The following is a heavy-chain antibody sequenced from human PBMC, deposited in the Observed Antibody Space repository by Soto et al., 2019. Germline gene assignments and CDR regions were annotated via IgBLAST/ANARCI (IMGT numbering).Heavy chain of an antibody. V-gene: IGHV3-21*01. CDR3: ARGYTGYCSGGTCYWFDP. CDR1: GFSFSSYS. J-gene: IGHJ5*02. Sequence: EVQLVESGGGLVKPGGSLRLSCAASGFSFSSYSMNWVRQAPGKGLEWVSSISSSTSYINYEDSVKGRFTIARDNAKKSLYLHMNSLRAEDTAVYYCARGYTGYCSGGTCYWFDPWGQGTLVTVSS. D-gene: IGHD2-15*01. CDR2: ISSSTSYI.